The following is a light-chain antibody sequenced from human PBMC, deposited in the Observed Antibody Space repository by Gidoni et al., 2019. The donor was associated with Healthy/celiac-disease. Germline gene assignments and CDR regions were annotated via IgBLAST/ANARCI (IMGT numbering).Light chain of an antibody. J-gene: IGKJ2*01. CDR2: GAS. Sequence: IVLTQSPGTLSLSPGERATLSCRASQSVSSSYLACYQQKPGQAPRLLIYGASSRATGIPDRFSGSGSGTEFTLTISRLEPEDFAVYYCQQYGSSPLYTFGQGTKLEIK. CDR1: QSVSSSY. CDR3: QQYGSSPLYT. V-gene: IGKV3-20*01.